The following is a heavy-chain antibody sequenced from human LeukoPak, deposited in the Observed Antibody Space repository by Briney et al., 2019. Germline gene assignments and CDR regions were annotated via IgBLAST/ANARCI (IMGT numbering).Heavy chain of an antibody. CDR3: ARGSMGATKDWFDP. CDR2: INAGNGNT. CDR1: GYTFTSYA. D-gene: IGHD1-26*01. Sequence: ASVKVSCKASGYTFTSYAMHWVRQAPGQRLEWMGWINAGNGNTKYSQKFQGRVTMTRDTSISTAYMELSRLRSDDTAVYYCARGSMGATKDWFDPWGQGTLVTVSS. J-gene: IGHJ5*02. V-gene: IGHV1-3*01.